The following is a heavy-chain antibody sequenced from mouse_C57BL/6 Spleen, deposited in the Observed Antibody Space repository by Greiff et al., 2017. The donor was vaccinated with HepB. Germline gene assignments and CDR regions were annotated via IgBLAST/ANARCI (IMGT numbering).Heavy chain of an antibody. Sequence: EVKLQESGPGLVKPSQSLSLTCSVTGYSITSGYNWNWIRQFPGNKLEWMGYISYDGSNNYNPSLKNRISITRDTSKNQFFLKLNSVTTEDTATYYCAREGNYEYFDVWGTGTTVTVSS. D-gene: IGHD2-1*01. CDR3: AREGNYEYFDV. CDR1: GYSITSGYN. V-gene: IGHV3-6*01. J-gene: IGHJ1*03. CDR2: ISYDGSN.